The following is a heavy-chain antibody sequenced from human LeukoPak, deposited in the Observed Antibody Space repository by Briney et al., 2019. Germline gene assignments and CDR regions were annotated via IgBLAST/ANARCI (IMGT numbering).Heavy chain of an antibody. Sequence: GRSLRLSCAASGFTFSSYAMHWVRQAPGKGLEWVAVISYDGSNKYYADSVKGRFTISRDNSKNTLYLQMNSLRAEDTAVYYCARDSWEPQGSLTYYFDYWGQGTLVTVSS. J-gene: IGHJ4*02. CDR2: ISYDGSNK. D-gene: IGHD1-26*01. CDR3: ARDSWEPQGSLTYYFDY. V-gene: IGHV3-30*04. CDR1: GFTFSSYA.